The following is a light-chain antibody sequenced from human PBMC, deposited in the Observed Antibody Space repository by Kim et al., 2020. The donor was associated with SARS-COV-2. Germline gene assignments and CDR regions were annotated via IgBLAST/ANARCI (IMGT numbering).Light chain of an antibody. Sequence: SPGERATLSWRARQSVSSNLAWYQQKPGQAPRLLIYGASTRATGIPARFSGSGSGTEFTLTISSLQSEDFAVYYCQQYNNWPPLTFGGGTKVEIK. CDR3: QQYNNWPPLT. V-gene: IGKV3-15*01. J-gene: IGKJ4*01. CDR2: GAS. CDR1: QSVSSN.